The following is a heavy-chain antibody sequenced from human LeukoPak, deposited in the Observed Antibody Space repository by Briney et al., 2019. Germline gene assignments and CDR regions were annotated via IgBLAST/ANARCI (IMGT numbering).Heavy chain of an antibody. CDR3: AGLYGSGSRNFDY. D-gene: IGHD3-10*01. CDR2: INHSGST. J-gene: IGHJ4*02. Sequence: SETLSLTCAVYGGSCSGYYWSWIRQPPGKGLEWIGEINHSGSTNYNPSLKSRVTISVDTSKNQFSLKLSSVTAADTAVYYCAGLYGSGSRNFDYWGQGTLVTVSS. V-gene: IGHV4-34*01. CDR1: GGSCSGYY.